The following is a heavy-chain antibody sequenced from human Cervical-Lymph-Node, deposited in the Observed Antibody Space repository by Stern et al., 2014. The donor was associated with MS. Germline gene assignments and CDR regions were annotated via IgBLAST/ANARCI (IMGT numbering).Heavy chain of an antibody. J-gene: IGHJ4*02. CDR3: ARVPTTGDLSWVFDD. CDR2: IFHGGST. V-gene: IGHV4-4*02. Sequence: QVQLQESGPGLVKPSGTLSLTCGVTGVSISSSNWWSWVRQPPGKGPEWIGDIFHGGSTNYNPSLQSRVPMSLDKSNNQFSLRLTSVTAADTAVYYCARVPTTGDLSWVFDDWGQGTLVTVSS. CDR1: GVSISSSNW. D-gene: IGHD3-16*02.